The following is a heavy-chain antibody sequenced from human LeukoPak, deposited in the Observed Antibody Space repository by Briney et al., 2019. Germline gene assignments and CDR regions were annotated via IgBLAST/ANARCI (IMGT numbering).Heavy chain of an antibody. V-gene: IGHV3-30*18. J-gene: IGHJ4*02. CDR3: AKDRTPYSDSSDYSTGFIAY. Sequence: GGSLRLSCAASGFTFSSYGMHWVRQAPGKGLEWVALISYDGSNKYYADSVKGRFTISRDNSKNTLYLQMNSLRAEDTAVYYCAKDRTPYSDSSDYSTGFIAYWGQGTLITVSS. CDR2: ISYDGSNK. D-gene: IGHD3-22*01. CDR1: GFTFSSYG.